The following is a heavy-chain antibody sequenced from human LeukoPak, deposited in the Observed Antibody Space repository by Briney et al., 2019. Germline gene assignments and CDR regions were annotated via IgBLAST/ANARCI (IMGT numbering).Heavy chain of an antibody. V-gene: IGHV3-48*03. J-gene: IGHJ3*02. Sequence: GGSLRLSSAASGVTFCSYEMNCVPEAPGNGLEGISYISSSGRSIYYADSVKVRFTISRDNAKNPMYLQMNSLRAEDTAVYYCARGGYCGSASCLTQLAFDIWCQGTMVTVSS. CDR2: ISSSGRSI. D-gene: IGHD2-2*01. CDR3: ARGGYCGSASCLTQLAFDI. CDR1: GVTFCSYE.